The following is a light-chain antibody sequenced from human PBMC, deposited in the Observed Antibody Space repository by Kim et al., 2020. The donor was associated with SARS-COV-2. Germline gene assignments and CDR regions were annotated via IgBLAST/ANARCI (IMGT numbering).Light chain of an antibody. V-gene: IGKV3-20*01. CDR3: QQYGNSPLT. Sequence: EIVLTQSPATLSLSPGERAALSCRASQSVSSSYLAWYQQKPGQAPRLLIYGASSRATGIPDRFSGSGSGTDFTLTITRLEPDDFAVYYCQQYGNSPLTIGGGTKVDIK. CDR1: QSVSSSY. J-gene: IGKJ4*01. CDR2: GAS.